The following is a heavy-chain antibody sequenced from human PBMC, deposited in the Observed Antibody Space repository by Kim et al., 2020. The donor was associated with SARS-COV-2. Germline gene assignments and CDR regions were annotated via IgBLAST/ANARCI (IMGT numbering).Heavy chain of an antibody. CDR3: ARGYSYGYIIDY. Sequence: YYADSVKGRFTISRDNSKNTLYLQMNSRRAEDTAVYYCARGYSYGYIIDYWGQGTLVTVSS. D-gene: IGHD5-18*01. J-gene: IGHJ4*02. V-gene: IGHV3-33*01.